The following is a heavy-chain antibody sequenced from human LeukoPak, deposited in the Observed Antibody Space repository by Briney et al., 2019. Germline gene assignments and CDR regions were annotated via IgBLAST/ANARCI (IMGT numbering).Heavy chain of an antibody. CDR2: IYYIGSP. V-gene: IGHV4-39*01. D-gene: IGHD3-10*01. Sequence: PETLSLASTVSGGTISSYIYYWGWIRQPQGKGLEWIGSIYYIGSPYYNPSLKSRVTISVDTSKNQFSLKLSSVTAADTAVYYCARAPRIYYGSGSYYLGVLAYYFDYWGQGTLVTVSS. J-gene: IGHJ4*02. CDR3: ARAPRIYYGSGSYYLGVLAYYFDY. CDR1: GGTISSYIYY.